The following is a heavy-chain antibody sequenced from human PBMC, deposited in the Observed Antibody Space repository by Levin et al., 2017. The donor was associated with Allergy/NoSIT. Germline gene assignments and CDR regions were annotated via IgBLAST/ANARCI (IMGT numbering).Heavy chain of an antibody. CDR2: IKQDGTEK. CDR1: GFTFSSYW. Sequence: GESLKISCAASGFTFSSYWMTWVRQAPGKGLEWVVNIKQDGTEKYYVDSVRGRFTISRDNAKNSLYLQMNSPRAEDTAVYYCARKAWSNSWYDYWGQGTLVTVSS. CDR3: ARKAWSNSWYDY. J-gene: IGHJ4*02. V-gene: IGHV3-7*01. D-gene: IGHD6-13*01.